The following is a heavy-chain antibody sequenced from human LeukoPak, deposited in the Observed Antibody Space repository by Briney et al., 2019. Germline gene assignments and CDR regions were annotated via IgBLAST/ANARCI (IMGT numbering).Heavy chain of an antibody. Sequence: GESLKISCKGSGYSFTSYWIGWVRQMPGKGLEWTGIIYPGDSDTRYSPSFQGQVTISADKSISTAYLQWSSLKASDTAMYYCARWDYDILTGYSYYFDYWGQGTLVTVSS. CDR3: ARWDYDILTGYSYYFDY. D-gene: IGHD3-9*01. V-gene: IGHV5-51*01. CDR1: GYSFTSYW. CDR2: IYPGDSDT. J-gene: IGHJ4*02.